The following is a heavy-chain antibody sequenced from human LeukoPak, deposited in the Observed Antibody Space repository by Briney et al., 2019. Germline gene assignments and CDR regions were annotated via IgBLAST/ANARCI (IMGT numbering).Heavy chain of an antibody. Sequence: SETLSLTCTVSGGSISSGGYYWSWIRQHPGKGLEWIGYIYYSGSTYYNPSLKSRVTISVDKSKNQFSLKLSSVTAADTAVYYCARVDSESRAYFDYWGQGTLVTVSS. D-gene: IGHD3/OR15-3a*01. CDR1: GGSISSGGYY. CDR2: IYYSGST. CDR3: ARVDSESRAYFDY. V-gene: IGHV4-31*03. J-gene: IGHJ4*02.